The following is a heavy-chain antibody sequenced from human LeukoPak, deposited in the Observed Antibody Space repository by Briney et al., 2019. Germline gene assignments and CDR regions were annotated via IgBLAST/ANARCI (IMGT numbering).Heavy chain of an antibody. CDR1: GFTFSSYA. CDR2: ISGSGGST. D-gene: IGHD3-10*01. Sequence: GGSLRLSCAASGFTFSSYAMSWVRQAPGKGLEWVSAISGSGGSTYSADSVKGRFTISRDNSKNTLYLQMNSLRAEDTAVYYCAKAYGSGNNYYYYMDVWGKGTTVTVSS. J-gene: IGHJ6*03. V-gene: IGHV3-23*01. CDR3: AKAYGSGNNYYYYMDV.